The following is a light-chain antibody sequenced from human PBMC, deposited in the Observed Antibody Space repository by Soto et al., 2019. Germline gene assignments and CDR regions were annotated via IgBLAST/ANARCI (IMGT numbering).Light chain of an antibody. CDR2: DVS. CDR1: SSDVGGYNY. Sequence: QSALTQPRSVSGSPGQSVTISCTGTSSDVGGYNYVSWYQQHPGKAPKLMIYDVSERPSGVPDRFSGSKSGNTAFLTISGLQAEDEADYYCCSYAGSPYVFGTGTKLTVL. J-gene: IGLJ1*01. V-gene: IGLV2-11*01. CDR3: CSYAGSPYV.